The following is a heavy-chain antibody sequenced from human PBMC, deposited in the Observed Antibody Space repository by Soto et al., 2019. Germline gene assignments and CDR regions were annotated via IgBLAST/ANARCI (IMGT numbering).Heavy chain of an antibody. V-gene: IGHV3-74*01. D-gene: IGHD2-21*02. CDR2: IYNDGTYS. Sequence: GGSLRLSCAASGFIFKMYWMHWVRQSPGKGLAWISRIYNDGTYSDYADSVRGRFTISRDNSKNTLYLQMNSLRAEDTAVYYCASWAVVTAGDYWGQGTLVTVSS. J-gene: IGHJ4*02. CDR1: GFIFKMYW. CDR3: ASWAVVTAGDY.